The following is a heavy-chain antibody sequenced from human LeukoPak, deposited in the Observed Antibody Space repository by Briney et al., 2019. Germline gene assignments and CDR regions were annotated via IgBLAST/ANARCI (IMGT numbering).Heavy chain of an antibody. V-gene: IGHV1-18*01. D-gene: IGHD2-2*02. J-gene: IGHJ4*02. CDR3: ARDVSYNPATCFDY. Sequence: ASVKVSCKASGYTFNAYAITWVRQAPGQGLEWMGWIRTYNGGTHYAEKLQVRVTMTTDTSTSTAYMELRSLRSDDTAVYYCARDVSYNPATCFDYWGQGTLVTVSS. CDR1: GYTFNAYA. CDR2: IRTYNGGT.